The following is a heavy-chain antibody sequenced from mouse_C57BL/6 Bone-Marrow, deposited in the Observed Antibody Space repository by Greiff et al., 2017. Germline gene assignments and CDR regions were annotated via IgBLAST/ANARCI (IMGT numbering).Heavy chain of an antibody. CDR1: GYTFTSYW. V-gene: IGHV1-55*01. Sequence: LQQPGAELVKPGASVKMSCKASGYTFTSYWITWVKQRPGQGLEWIGDIYPGSGSTNYNEKFKSKATLTVDKPSSTAYMQLSSLTSEDSAVYYCARSPFAYWGQGTLVTVSA. CDR2: IYPGSGST. CDR3: ARSPFAY. J-gene: IGHJ3*01.